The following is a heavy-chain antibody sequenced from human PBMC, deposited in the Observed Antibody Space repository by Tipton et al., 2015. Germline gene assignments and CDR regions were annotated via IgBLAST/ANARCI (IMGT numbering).Heavy chain of an antibody. V-gene: IGHV4-4*02. J-gene: IGHJ4*02. CDR1: GGSITTINW. CDR2: VYHTGTT. D-gene: IGHD4-23*01. CDR3: ARSRYTVAPDS. Sequence: LSLTCSVFGGSITTINWCTWVRQPPGKGLEWIGEVYHTGTTNYTPSLKSRLTISVDKSKNHFSLKLNSVTAADTAVYYCARSRYTVAPDSWGQGTLVTVSS.